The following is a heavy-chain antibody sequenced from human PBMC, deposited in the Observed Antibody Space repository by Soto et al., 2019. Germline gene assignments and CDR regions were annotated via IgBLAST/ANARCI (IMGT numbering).Heavy chain of an antibody. CDR2: ISYDGSNK. D-gene: IGHD3-22*01. CDR3: AKDGRDYDSSGYCYYIDY. Sequence: GGSLRLSCAASGFTFSSYGMHWVRQAPGKGLEWVAVISYDGSNKYYADSVKGRFTISRDNSKNTLYLQMNSLRAEDTAVYYCAKDGRDYDSSGYCYYIDYWGQGTLVTVS. V-gene: IGHV3-30*18. CDR1: GFTFSSYG. J-gene: IGHJ4*02.